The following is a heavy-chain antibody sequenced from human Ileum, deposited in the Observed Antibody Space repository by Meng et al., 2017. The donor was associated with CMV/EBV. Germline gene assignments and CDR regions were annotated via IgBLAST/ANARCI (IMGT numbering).Heavy chain of an antibody. CDR1: DFSLSTYW. D-gene: IGHD3/OR15-3a*01. V-gene: IGHV3-74*01. J-gene: IGHJ6*02. CDR2: ISPDGSST. Sequence: GGSLRLSCAASDFSLSTYWWPWFRQTPGKGLVWVSRISPDGSSTRYADSVKGRFTISRDNVNNMLYLRMSSLRDEDTAVYFCARDKRSLDTYYVMDVWGHGTMVTVSS. CDR3: ARDKRSLDTYYVMDV.